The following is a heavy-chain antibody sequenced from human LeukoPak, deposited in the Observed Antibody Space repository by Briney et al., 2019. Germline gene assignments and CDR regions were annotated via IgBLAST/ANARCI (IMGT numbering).Heavy chain of an antibody. J-gene: IGHJ3*02. V-gene: IGHV3-74*01. CDR2: ISGDETYT. CDR1: GFTFSSDF. CDR3: VREDNAFNI. Sequence: GGSLRLSCVASGFTFSSDFMHWIRQAPGWGLMWVSQISGDETYTNYADSVKGRFTISRDNAKNTLYLQMNSLRAEDTAIYYCVREDNAFNIWGQGTLVTVSS.